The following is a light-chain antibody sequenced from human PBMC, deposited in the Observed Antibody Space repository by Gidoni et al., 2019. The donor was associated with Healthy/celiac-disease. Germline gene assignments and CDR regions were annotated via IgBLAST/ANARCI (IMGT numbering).Light chain of an antibody. Sequence: SYELTQPHSVSVSPGQTASITCSGDQLGDKYACWYQQKPGQSPVLVIYQDSKRPSGIPERFSGSNSGNTATLTISGTQAMDEADYYCQAWDSSIVVFGGGTKLTVL. J-gene: IGLJ2*01. CDR1: QLGDKY. CDR2: QDS. V-gene: IGLV3-1*01. CDR3: QAWDSSIVV.